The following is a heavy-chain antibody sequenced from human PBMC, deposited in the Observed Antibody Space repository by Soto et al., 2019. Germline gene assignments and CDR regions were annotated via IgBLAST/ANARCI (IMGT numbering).Heavy chain of an antibody. CDR1: GGTFSSYA. CDR3: VRVVAIPGYPGN. J-gene: IGHJ4*02. V-gene: IGHV1-69*12. CDR2: IVPIVDTS. Sequence: QVQLVQSGAEVRQPASSVKVSCKTSGGTFSSYAISWVRQAPGQGLEWMGVIVPIVDTSTYAQKFQGRVTITAAESTSTVHMELSSLRSDDTAVYYCVRVVAIPGYPGNRGKGTLVTVSS. D-gene: IGHD5-12*01.